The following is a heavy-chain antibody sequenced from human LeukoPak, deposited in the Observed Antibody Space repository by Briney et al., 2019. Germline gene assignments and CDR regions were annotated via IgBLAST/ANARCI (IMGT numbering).Heavy chain of an antibody. CDR2: ISYDGGNK. Sequence: GGSLRLSCAASGFTFSTYGMHWVRQAPGKGLEWVAVISYDGGNKYYADSVKGRFTISRDDSKNTLYLQINGLRAEDTAVYYCAKDRGSGYLDYWGQGTLVTVSS. J-gene: IGHJ4*02. CDR1: GFTFSTYG. V-gene: IGHV3-30*18. D-gene: IGHD6-19*01. CDR3: AKDRGSGYLDY.